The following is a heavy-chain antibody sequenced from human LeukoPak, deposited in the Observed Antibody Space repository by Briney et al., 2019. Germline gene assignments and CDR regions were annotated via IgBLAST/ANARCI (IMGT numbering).Heavy chain of an antibody. J-gene: IGHJ6*02. Sequence: SETLSLTCTVSGGSISSHYWSWIRQPPGKGLEWIGCIYYSGSTNYNPSLKSRVTISVDTSKNQFSLKLSSVTAADTAVYYCARDWLGKGQDYGMDVWGQGTTVTVSS. V-gene: IGHV4-59*11. CDR3: ARDWLGKGQDYGMDV. D-gene: IGHD6-19*01. CDR2: IYYSGST. CDR1: GGSISSHY.